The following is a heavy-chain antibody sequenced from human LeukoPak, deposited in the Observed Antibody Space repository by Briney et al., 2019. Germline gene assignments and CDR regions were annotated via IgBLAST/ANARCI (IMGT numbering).Heavy chain of an antibody. CDR1: GFTFSSYA. V-gene: IGHV3-23*01. J-gene: IGHJ4*02. CDR3: AKDPYYYDSSGYLNY. CDR2: ISGSGGST. D-gene: IGHD3-22*01. Sequence: GGSLRLSCAASGFTFSSYAMSWVRQAPGKGLEWVSAISGSGGSTYYADSVKGRFTISRDNSKNTLYLQMNSLRAEDTAVYYCAKDPYYYDSSGYLNYWGQGTLVTVSS.